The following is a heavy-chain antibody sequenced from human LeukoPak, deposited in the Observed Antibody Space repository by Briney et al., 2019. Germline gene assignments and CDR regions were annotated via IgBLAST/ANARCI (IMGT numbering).Heavy chain of an antibody. CDR2: ISYDGSNK. CDR3: GSSSSGGYYYYYYMDV. CDR1: GFTFSSYG. D-gene: IGHD6-6*01. J-gene: IGHJ6*03. V-gene: IGHV3-30*03. Sequence: PGRSLRLSCAASGFTFSSYGMHWVRQAPGKGLEWVAVISYDGSNKYYADSVKGRFTISRDNSKNTLYLQMNSLRAEDTAVYYCGSSSSGGYYYYYYMDVWGKGTTVTVSS.